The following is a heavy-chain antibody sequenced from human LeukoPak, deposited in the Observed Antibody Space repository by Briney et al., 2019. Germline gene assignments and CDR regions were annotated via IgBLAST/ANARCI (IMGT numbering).Heavy chain of an antibody. CDR3: ARAYKGTTSLNYYYYMDV. V-gene: IGHV3-15*01. CDR2: IKTKTEGGTT. J-gene: IGHJ6*03. CDR1: GFTFSNAW. D-gene: IGHD2-2*01. Sequence: GGSLRLSCAASGFTFSNAWMSWVRQAPGKGLEWVGRIKTKTEGGTTDYAAPVKGRFTISRDDSKNTLYLQMNSLKTEDTAVYYCARAYKGTTSLNYYYYMDVWGKGTTVTVSS.